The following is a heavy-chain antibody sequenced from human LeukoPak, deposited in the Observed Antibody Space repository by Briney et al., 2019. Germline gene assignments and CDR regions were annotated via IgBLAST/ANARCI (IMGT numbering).Heavy chain of an antibody. CDR3: AAGAEPDAFDI. J-gene: IGHJ3*02. CDR2: IKQDGSEK. V-gene: IGHV3-7*01. D-gene: IGHD7-27*01. Sequence: PGGSLRLSCAASGFTFSSYWMSWVRQAPGKGLEWVANIKQDGSEKYYVDSLKGRFTISRDNAKNSLYLQMNSLRAEDTAVYYCAAGAEPDAFDIWGQGTMVTVSS. CDR1: GFTFSSYW.